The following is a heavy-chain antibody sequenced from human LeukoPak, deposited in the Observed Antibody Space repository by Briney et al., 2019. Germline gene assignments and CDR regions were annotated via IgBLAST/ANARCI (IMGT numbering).Heavy chain of an antibody. V-gene: IGHV1-18*01. Sequence: GASVKVSCKASGYTFPDYGISWVRQAPGQGLEWMGLISADIGNTNYAQNFQGRVTMTRDRSTSTGYMELTSLTSDDTAVYYCARDRLGYCGYGSCLLFDNWGQGTLVTVSS. D-gene: IGHD2-15*01. J-gene: IGHJ4*02. CDR3: ARDRLGYCGYGSCLLFDN. CDR1: GYTFPDYG. CDR2: ISADIGNT.